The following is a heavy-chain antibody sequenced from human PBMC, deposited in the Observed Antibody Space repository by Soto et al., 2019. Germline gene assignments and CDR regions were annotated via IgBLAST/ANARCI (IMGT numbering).Heavy chain of an antibody. J-gene: IGHJ4*02. CDR1: GYSFANYW. V-gene: IGHV5-51*01. CDR2: IFPGDSHT. Sequence: EVQLVQSGAEVKKPGESLKISCKGSGYSFANYWIGWVRQMPGKGLEWMALIFPGDSHTRYSPSLQGQVTISVDKSISTAYLQWSSLKASATAMYYCAKHGYSGYGAFSDWGQGTLVTVSS. D-gene: IGHD5-12*01. CDR3: AKHGYSGYGAFSD.